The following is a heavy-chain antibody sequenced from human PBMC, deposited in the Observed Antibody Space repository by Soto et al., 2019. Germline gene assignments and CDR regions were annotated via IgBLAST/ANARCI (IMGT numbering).Heavy chain of an antibody. V-gene: IGHV3-30*18. CDR1: GFTFSSYV. Sequence: GGSLRLSCAASGFTFSSYVMHWVRQSPGKGLEWVAVISYDGSNKYYADSVKGRFTISRDNSKNTLYLQMNSLRAEDTAVYYCAKDGDSGWFFDYWGQGTLVTVSS. CDR3: AKDGDSGWFFDY. CDR2: ISYDGSNK. D-gene: IGHD6-19*01. J-gene: IGHJ4*02.